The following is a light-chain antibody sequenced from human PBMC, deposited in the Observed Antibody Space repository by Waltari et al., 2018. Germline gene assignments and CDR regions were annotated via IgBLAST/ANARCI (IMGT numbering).Light chain of an antibody. Sequence: IVLTQSPGTLSLSPGERATLSCRASQSLSSTYLAWYQLKPGQAPRLLIYGASSRAAGIPERFSGSGSGTDFTLTISRLEPEDFAVYYCQQYNKSPYTFGQGTKLRIK. J-gene: IGKJ2*01. CDR1: QSLSSTY. CDR2: GAS. CDR3: QQYNKSPYT. V-gene: IGKV3-20*01.